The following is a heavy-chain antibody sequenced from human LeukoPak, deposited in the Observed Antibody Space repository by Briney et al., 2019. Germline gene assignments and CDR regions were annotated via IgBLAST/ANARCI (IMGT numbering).Heavy chain of an antibody. D-gene: IGHD2-21*01. V-gene: IGHV3-23*01. CDR1: GFTLSSYA. CDR3: AKAPVTTCNGAYCYPFDY. CDR2: ISVSGNT. J-gene: IGHJ4*02. Sequence: SGGSLRLSCAASGFTLSSYAMSWVRQAPGKGLEWVSAISVSGNTYHADSVKGRFTISRDSSRNTLYLQMNRLRAEDAAVYYCAKAPVTTCNGAYCYPFDYWGQGTLVTVSS.